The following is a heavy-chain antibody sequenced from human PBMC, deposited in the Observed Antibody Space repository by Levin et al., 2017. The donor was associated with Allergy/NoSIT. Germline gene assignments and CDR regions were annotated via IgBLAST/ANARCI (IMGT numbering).Heavy chain of an antibody. V-gene: IGHV4-39*01. Sequence: SETLSLTCTVSGGSISSSSYYWGWIRQPPGKGLEWIGSIYYSGSTYYNPSLKSRVTISVDTSKNQFSLKLSSVTAADTAVYYCASVTMVQGDDAFDIWGQGTMVTVSS. CDR3: ASVTMVQGDDAFDI. D-gene: IGHD3-10*01. J-gene: IGHJ3*02. CDR1: GGSISSSSYY. CDR2: IYYSGST.